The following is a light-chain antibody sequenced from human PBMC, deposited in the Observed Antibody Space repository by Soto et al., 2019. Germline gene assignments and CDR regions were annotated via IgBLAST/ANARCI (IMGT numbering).Light chain of an antibody. V-gene: IGKV3-20*01. J-gene: IGKJ3*01. Sequence: EVVLTQSPDTLSLFPGERATLSCRASQRVSSTYFAWYRQKPGQPPRLLIYGAANRATGVPDSFSGSGSGTDFPLPISRLEPEDFAVYYCQQYYSSPPGFTFGPGTTVEVK. CDR1: QRVSSTY. CDR2: GAA. CDR3: QQYYSSPPGFT.